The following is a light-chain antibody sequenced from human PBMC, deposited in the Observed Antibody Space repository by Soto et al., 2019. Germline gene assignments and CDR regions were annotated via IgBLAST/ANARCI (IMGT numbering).Light chain of an antibody. CDR3: QNYSSFHI. J-gene: IGKJ3*01. Sequence: DIQMTQSPTSLSASVGDRVTITCRASQDIRNFVAWYQQKPGKAPKLLIYAASTLQSGVPSRFSGSGSGSDFTLTINSLQPEAVANYSCQNYSSFHIFGPGTKVEIK. CDR1: QDIRNF. V-gene: IGKV1-27*01. CDR2: AAS.